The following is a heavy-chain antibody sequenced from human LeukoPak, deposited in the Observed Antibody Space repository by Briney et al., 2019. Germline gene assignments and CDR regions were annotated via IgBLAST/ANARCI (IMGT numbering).Heavy chain of an antibody. CDR3: ARETSQKGAHYMDV. CDR1: GGSISSNTYY. Sequence: ASETLSLTCTVSGGSISSNTYYWVWIRQPPGKGLEWIASVYYSGSTYYNPSLKSRVTISVDTSKNQFSLKLSSVTAADTAVYYCARETSQKGAHYMDVWGKGTTVTISS. J-gene: IGHJ6*03. D-gene: IGHD3-16*01. CDR2: VYYSGST. V-gene: IGHV4-39*07.